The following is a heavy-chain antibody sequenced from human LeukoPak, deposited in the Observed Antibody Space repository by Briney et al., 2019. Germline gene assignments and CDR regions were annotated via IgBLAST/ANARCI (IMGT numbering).Heavy chain of an antibody. V-gene: IGHV3-48*04. CDR1: GFTFSSYY. CDR2: ISRSSSTI. J-gene: IGHJ4*02. D-gene: IGHD3-10*01. CDR3: ARVDYYGSGSADY. Sequence: GGSLRLSCAGSGFTFSSYYMIWVRQAPGKGLEWVSYISRSSSTIYYADSVKGRFTISRDNAKNSLYLQMNSLRAEDTAVYYCARVDYYGSGSADYWGQGTLVTVSS.